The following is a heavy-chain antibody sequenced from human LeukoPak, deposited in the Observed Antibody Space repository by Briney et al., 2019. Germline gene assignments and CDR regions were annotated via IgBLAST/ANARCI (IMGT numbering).Heavy chain of an antibody. D-gene: IGHD2-15*01. CDR2: INPNSGGT. V-gene: IGHV1-2*02. CDR3: ARELCSGGSCKDDDRDRDY. CDR1: GYTFTGYY. J-gene: IGHJ4*02. Sequence: ASVKVSCKASGYTFTGYYMHWVRQAPGQGLEWMGWINPNSGGTNYAQKFQGRVTMTRNTSISTVYMELSSLRSEDTAVYYCARELCSGGSCKDDDRDRDYWGQGTLVTVSS.